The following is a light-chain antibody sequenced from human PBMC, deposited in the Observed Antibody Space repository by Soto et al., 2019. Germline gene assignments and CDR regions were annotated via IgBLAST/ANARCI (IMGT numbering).Light chain of an antibody. V-gene: IGKV3D-20*02. CDR1: QSVSSSY. CDR2: SAS. CDR3: QQRSSWPLT. J-gene: IGKJ4*01. Sequence: EIVLTQSPGTLSLSPGERATLSCRASQSVSSSYLAWYQQKPGQAPRLLIYSASSRATGIPDRFTGSGSGTDFTLTISRLEPEDFAVYYCQQRSSWPLTFGGGTKVEIK.